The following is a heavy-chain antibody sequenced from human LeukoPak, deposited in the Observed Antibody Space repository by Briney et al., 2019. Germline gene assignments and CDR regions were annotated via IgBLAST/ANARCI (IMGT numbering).Heavy chain of an antibody. D-gene: IGHD2-2*01. CDR2: ISSSSSTI. J-gene: IGHJ6*02. CDR1: GFTFSSYS. V-gene: IGHV3-48*01. Sequence: GGSLRLSCAASGFTFSSYSMTWVRQAPGKGLEWVSYISSSSSTIYYADSVKGRFTISRDNAKNSLYLQMNSLRAEDTAVYYCARDRGCSSTSCYPLSYYYYYGMDVWGQGTTVTVSS. CDR3: ARDRGCSSTSCYPLSYYYYYGMDV.